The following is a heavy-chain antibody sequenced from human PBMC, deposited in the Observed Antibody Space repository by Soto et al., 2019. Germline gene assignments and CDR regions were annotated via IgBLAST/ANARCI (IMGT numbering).Heavy chain of an antibody. V-gene: IGHV1-69*01. D-gene: IGHD3-10*01. Sequence: QVQVVQSGVEVRRPGSSVQVSCTASGDTFKNCVISWVRQAPGQGLEWMGGIIPLFGTTDFAQRFQGRLTITTDESTTTAYMELSRLRSEDTATYYCAAELGFGKLSVVWGQGTTVIVSS. J-gene: IGHJ6*02. CDR3: AAELGFGKLSVV. CDR2: IIPLFGTT. CDR1: GDTFKNCV.